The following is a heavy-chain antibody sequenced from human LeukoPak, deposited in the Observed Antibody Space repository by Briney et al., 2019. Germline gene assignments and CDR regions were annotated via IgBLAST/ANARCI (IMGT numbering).Heavy chain of an antibody. V-gene: IGHV4-59*01. CDR3: ARAVAVRWFDP. J-gene: IGHJ5*02. CDR1: GGSISSYY. Sequence: PSETLSLTCTVSGGSISSYYWSWIRQPPGKGLEWIGYIYYSGSTNYNPSLKSRVTISVDTSKNQFSLKLSSVTAADTAAYYYARAVAVRWFDPWGQGTLVTVST. D-gene: IGHD4-23*01. CDR2: IYYSGST.